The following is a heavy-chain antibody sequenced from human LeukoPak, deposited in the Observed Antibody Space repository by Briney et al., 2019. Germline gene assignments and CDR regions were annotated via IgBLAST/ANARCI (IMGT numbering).Heavy chain of an antibody. Sequence: SETLSHTCSVYGGSISSDDYCWNWIRQHPGKGLEWIGYIYYSGSTYYNPSLKSRVALSVDTSKNQFSLKLSSLTAADTAVYYCAKSREEIRGLDAFDIWAKGQWSPSLQ. V-gene: IGHV4-31*03. CDR3: AKSREEIRGLDAFDI. CDR2: IYYSGST. D-gene: IGHD5-24*01. CDR1: GGSISSDDYC. J-gene: IGHJ3*02.